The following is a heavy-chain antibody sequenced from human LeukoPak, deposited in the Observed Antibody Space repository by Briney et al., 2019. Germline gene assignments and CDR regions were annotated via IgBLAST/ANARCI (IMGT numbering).Heavy chain of an antibody. J-gene: IGHJ5*02. CDR2: IIPIFGTA. CDR3: AVIKSGSYSVRWFDP. Sequence: SVEVSCKASGGTFSSYAISWVRQAPGQGLEWMGGIIPIFGTANYAQKFQGRVTITADESTSTAYMELSSLKAEDTAVYYCAVIKSGSYSVRWFDPWGQGTLVTVSS. D-gene: IGHD1-26*01. V-gene: IGHV1-69*13. CDR1: GGTFSSYA.